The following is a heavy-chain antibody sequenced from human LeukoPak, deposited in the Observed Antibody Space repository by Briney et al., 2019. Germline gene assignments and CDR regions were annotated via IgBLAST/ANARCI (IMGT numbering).Heavy chain of an antibody. CDR2: IYYSGST. D-gene: IGHD2-21*02. V-gene: IGHV4-61*01. Sequence: ETLSLTCTVSGGSVSSGSYYWSWIRQPPGKGLEWIGYIYYSGSTNYNPSLESRVTISVDTSKNQFSLKLSSVTAADTAVYYCARGPYCGGDCYYYNYYYYGMDVWGQGTTVTVSS. CDR1: GGSVSSGSYY. CDR3: ARGPYCGGDCYYYNYYYYGMDV. J-gene: IGHJ6*02.